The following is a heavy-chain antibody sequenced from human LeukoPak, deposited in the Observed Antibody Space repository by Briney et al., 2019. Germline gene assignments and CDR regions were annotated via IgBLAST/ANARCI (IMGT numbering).Heavy chain of an antibody. Sequence: GGSLRLSCAASGFAFTTYAMSWVRQAPGKGLEWVSGISGSGDDTYYADSVKGRFTISRDNSKNTVDLQMNSLRAEDTAVYYCAKAVPYYYDSSGYLLYWGQGTLVTVSS. CDR2: ISGSGDDT. D-gene: IGHD3-22*01. CDR3: AKAVPYYYDSSGYLLY. J-gene: IGHJ4*02. V-gene: IGHV3-23*01. CDR1: GFAFTTYA.